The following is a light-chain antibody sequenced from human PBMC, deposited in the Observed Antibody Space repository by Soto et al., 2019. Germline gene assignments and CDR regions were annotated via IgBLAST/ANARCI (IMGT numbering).Light chain of an antibody. CDR2: AAS. Sequence: DIQMTQSRSCLSASLGDRVSMAVRASQSISGYLNWYQQKPGKAPNLLIYAASSLQSGVPSRFSGSGSGTDFTLTINSLHPEGFATYYCQQSYSTPITFGQGTRLEIK. V-gene: IGKV1-39*01. CDR1: QSISGY. J-gene: IGKJ5*01. CDR3: QQSYSTPIT.